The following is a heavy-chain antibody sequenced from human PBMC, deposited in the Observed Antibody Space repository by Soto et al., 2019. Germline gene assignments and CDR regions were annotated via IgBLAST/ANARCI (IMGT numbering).Heavy chain of an antibody. CDR1: GFTFSSYE. V-gene: IGHV3-48*03. CDR3: ASLPLYYYDSSGYYDY. CDR2: ISSSGSTI. Sequence: EVQLVESGGGLVQPGGSLRLSCAASGFTFSSYEMNWVRQAPGKGLEWVSYISSSGSTIYYADSVKGRFTIARDNAKNSLYLQMNSLRAEDTAVYYCASLPLYYYDSSGYYDYWGQGTLVTVSS. J-gene: IGHJ4*02. D-gene: IGHD3-22*01.